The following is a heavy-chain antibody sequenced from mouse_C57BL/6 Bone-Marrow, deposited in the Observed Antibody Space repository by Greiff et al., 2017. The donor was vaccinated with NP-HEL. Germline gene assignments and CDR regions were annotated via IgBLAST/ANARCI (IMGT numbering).Heavy chain of an antibody. CDR2: IRNKANGYTT. Sequence: EVMLVESGGGLVQPGGSLSLSCAASGFTFTDYYMSWVRQPPGKALEWLGFIRNKANGYTTEYSASVKGRFTISRDNSQSILYLQMNALRAEDSATYYCARSYSSGHFDYWGQGTTLTVSS. V-gene: IGHV7-3*01. CDR3: ARSYSSGHFDY. D-gene: IGHD3-2*02. CDR1: GFTFTDYY. J-gene: IGHJ2*01.